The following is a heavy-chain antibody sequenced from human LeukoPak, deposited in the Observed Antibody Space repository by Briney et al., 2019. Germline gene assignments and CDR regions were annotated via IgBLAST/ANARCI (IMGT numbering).Heavy chain of an antibody. CDR1: GGSISSYY. J-gene: IGHJ5*02. D-gene: IGHD6-19*01. V-gene: IGHV4-59*01. Sequence: SETLSLTCTVSGGSISSYYWSWIRQPPGKGLEWIGYIYYSGSTNYNPSLKSRVTISVDTSKNQFSLKLSSGAAADTAVYYCARESGWYWFDPWGQGTLVTVSS. CDR2: IYYSGST. CDR3: ARESGWYWFDP.